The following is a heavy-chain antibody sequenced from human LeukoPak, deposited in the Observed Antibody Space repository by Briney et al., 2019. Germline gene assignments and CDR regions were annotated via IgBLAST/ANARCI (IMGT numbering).Heavy chain of an antibody. CDR1: GFTFSTYW. D-gene: IGHD2-2*01. J-gene: IGHJ5*02. Sequence: GGSLRLSCAASGFTFSTYWMSWVRQAPGKGLEWVANIKQDGSEQFYVDSVKGRFTISRDNAKNSLYLQMNNLRGEDTAVYYCARGRKVPAAMGNWFDPWGQGTLVTVPS. CDR3: ARGRKVPAAMGNWFDP. CDR2: IKQDGSEQ. V-gene: IGHV3-7*01.